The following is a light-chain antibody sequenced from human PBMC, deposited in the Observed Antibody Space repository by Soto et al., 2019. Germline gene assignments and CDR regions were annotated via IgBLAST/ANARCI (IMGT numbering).Light chain of an antibody. Sequence: DIQMTQSPSALSASVGDRVTITCQASQDIGNYVNWYQQKSGKAPRLLIYDASTLETGVPSRFTGGGSGTEFTFTITSLQPKDVATYYCQQYDDSPHDFGGGTKVEIK. CDR1: QDIGNY. CDR2: DAS. CDR3: QQYDDSPHD. J-gene: IGKJ4*01. V-gene: IGKV1-33*01.